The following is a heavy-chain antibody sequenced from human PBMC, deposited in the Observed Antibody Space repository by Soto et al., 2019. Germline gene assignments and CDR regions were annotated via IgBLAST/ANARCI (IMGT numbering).Heavy chain of an antibody. Sequence: GGSLRLSCAASGFTFSSYGMHWVRQAPGKGLECVAVISYDGSNKYYADSVKGRFTISRDNSKNTLYLQMNSLRAEDTAVYYCAKDPWSAMDLYYYYYGMDVWGQGTTVTVSS. V-gene: IGHV3-30*18. CDR2: ISYDGSNK. D-gene: IGHD5-18*01. CDR3: AKDPWSAMDLYYYYYGMDV. CDR1: GFTFSSYG. J-gene: IGHJ6*02.